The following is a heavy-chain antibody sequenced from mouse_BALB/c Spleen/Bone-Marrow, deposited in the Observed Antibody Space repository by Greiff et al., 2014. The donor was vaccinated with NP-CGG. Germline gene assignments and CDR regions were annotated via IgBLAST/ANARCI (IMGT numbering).Heavy chain of an antibody. J-gene: IGHJ3*01. Sequence: EVQLQQSGPELVKPGASVKIPCEASGYTFTDYNMDWVKQSHGKSLEWIGDINPNNGGTIYNQKFKGKATLTVDKSSSTAYMELRSLTSEDTAVYYCARGGSSRFAYWGQGTLVTVSA. V-gene: IGHV1-18*01. CDR1: GYTFTDYN. CDR3: ARGGSSRFAY. CDR2: INPNNGGT.